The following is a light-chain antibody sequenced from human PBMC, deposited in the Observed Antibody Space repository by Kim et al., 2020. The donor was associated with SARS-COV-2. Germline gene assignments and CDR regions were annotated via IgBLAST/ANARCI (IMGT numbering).Light chain of an antibody. Sequence: EIVMTQSPATLSVSPGERATLSCRASQSVSSNLAWYQQKPGQAPRLLIYGASTRATGIPARFSGSGSGTEFTLTISSLQSEDFAVYYCQQYNNWPPELTFGGGTKLDI. V-gene: IGKV3-15*01. CDR3: QQYNNWPPELT. CDR1: QSVSSN. CDR2: GAS. J-gene: IGKJ4*01.